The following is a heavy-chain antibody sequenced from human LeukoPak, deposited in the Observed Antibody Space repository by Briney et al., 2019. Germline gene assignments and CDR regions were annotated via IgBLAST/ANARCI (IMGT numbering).Heavy chain of an antibody. D-gene: IGHD3-3*01. Sequence: ASVKVSCKASGYTFTNYGINWVRQAPGQGLEWMGWISTYNGHTNYAQNFHGRVTMTTDTSTTTAFMELRSLTSGDTAVYYCARGSASNDYWGQGTLVTGSS. CDR1: GYTFTNYG. J-gene: IGHJ4*02. CDR3: ARGSASNDY. CDR2: ISTYNGHT. V-gene: IGHV1-18*01.